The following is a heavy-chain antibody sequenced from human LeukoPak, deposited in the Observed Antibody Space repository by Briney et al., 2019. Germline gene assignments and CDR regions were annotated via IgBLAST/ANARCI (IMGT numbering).Heavy chain of an antibody. CDR2: IIPIFGTA. D-gene: IGHD6-13*01. CDR1: GGTFSSYA. CDR3: ASTGYSSSWSLSGAFDI. Sequence: ASVKVSCKASGGTFSSYAISWVRQAPGQGLEWMGGIIPIFGTANYAQKFQGRVTITADESTSTAYMELSSLRSEDTAVYYCASTGYSSSWSLSGAFDIWGQGTMVTVSS. V-gene: IGHV1-69*13. J-gene: IGHJ3*02.